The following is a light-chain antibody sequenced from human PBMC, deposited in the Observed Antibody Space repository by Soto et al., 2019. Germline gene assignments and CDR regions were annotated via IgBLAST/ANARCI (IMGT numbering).Light chain of an antibody. CDR1: SSDVGGYNY. Sequence: QSALTQPASVSGSPGQSITISCTGTSSDVGGYNYVSWYQHHPGKAPKLMIYEVSNRPSGVSNRFSGSKSGNTASLTISGLQADDEADYYCSSYTSSTTPYVFGTGTKV. V-gene: IGLV2-14*01. J-gene: IGLJ1*01. CDR3: SSYTSSTTPYV. CDR2: EVS.